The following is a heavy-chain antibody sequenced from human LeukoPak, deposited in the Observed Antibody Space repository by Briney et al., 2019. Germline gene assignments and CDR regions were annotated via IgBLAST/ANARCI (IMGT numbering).Heavy chain of an antibody. CDR2: IYNSGST. J-gene: IGHJ3*02. Sequence: PSETLSLTCAVYGGSFSGYYWSWIRQPPGKGLEWIGYIYNSGSTSYNPSLKSRVTISLDKSKNQVSLKLNSVTAADTAVYYCARALGAFDIWGQGTMVTVSS. CDR3: ARALGAFDI. CDR1: GGSFSGYY. V-gene: IGHV4-34*01.